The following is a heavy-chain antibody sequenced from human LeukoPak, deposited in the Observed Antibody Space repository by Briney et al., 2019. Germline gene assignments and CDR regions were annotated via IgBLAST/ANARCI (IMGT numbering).Heavy chain of an antibody. D-gene: IGHD6-19*01. Sequence: GRYLRPSWEAPGVGFRSCSRRSVHHDPRKGLEWVSSIDASGGSTYYADSVKCRFTISRDNSKNTFYLQMNSLRADDTAVYYCAKGSGSGWYGWFAPWGQGTLVTVSS. V-gene: IGHV3-23*01. CDR2: IDASGGST. J-gene: IGHJ5*02. CDR1: GVGFRSCS. CDR3: AKGSGSGWYGWFAP.